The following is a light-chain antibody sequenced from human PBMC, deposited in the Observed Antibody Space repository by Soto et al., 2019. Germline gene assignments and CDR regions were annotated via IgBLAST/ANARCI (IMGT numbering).Light chain of an antibody. CDR1: QSISSY. Sequence: DIQMTQSPSSLSASVGDRVTITCRASQSISSYLYWYQQKPGKAPKLLIYAASSLQSGVPSRFSGSGSGTDFTLTISSLQPEDFATYYCQQSYSTLTWTFGQGTKVDI. J-gene: IGKJ1*01. CDR3: QQSYSTLTWT. V-gene: IGKV1-39*01. CDR2: AAS.